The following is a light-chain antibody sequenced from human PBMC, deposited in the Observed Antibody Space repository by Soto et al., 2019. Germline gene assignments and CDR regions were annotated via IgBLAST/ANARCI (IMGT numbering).Light chain of an antibody. Sequence: QSVLTQPASVSGSPGQSITISCTGTSSDVGGSNFVSWYQHHPDKVPKLMIYDVITRPSGVSYRFSGSKSDNTASLTISGLQAEDEADYYCSSYTSSSTPVVFGGGTKLTVL. CDR1: SSDVGGSNF. J-gene: IGLJ2*01. CDR2: DVI. V-gene: IGLV2-14*03. CDR3: SSYTSSSTPVV.